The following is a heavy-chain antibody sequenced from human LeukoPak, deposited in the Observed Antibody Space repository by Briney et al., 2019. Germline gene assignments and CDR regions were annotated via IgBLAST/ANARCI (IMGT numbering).Heavy chain of an antibody. V-gene: IGHV4-34*01. D-gene: IGHD3-10*01. CDR3: ARHGILWFFGY. CDR2: INHRGSS. CDR1: GGSFSGYY. Sequence: PSETLSLTCGVFGGSFSGYYWTWLRQPPGKGLEWIGQINHRGSSHYNPSLRSRVTISVDTSKTQFSLKLSSVTAADTAVYYCARHGILWFFGYWGQGTLVTVSS. J-gene: IGHJ4*02.